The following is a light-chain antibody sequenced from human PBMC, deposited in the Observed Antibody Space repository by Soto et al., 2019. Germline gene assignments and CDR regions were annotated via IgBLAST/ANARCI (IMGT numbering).Light chain of an antibody. V-gene: IGKV1-5*03. J-gene: IGKJ5*01. CDR2: KAS. CDR3: QQIYSTPPLT. CDR1: QRISTW. Sequence: DIQMTQSPSTLSASVGDRVTITCRASQRISTWLAWYQQKPGKVPKLLIYKASSLESGVPSRFSGSGSGTDFTLTISSLQPEDFATFYCQQIYSTPPLTSGQVRRLEI.